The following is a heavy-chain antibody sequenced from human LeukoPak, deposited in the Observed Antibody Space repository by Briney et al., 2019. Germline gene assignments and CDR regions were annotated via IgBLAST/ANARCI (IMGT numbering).Heavy chain of an antibody. CDR1: GFTFSSYG. V-gene: IGHV3-30*18. CDR3: AKDYLPDIVVVPAAAAYYYYGMDV. D-gene: IGHD2-2*01. Sequence: PGGSLRLSCAASGFTFSSYGMHWVRQAPGKGLEWVAVISYDGSNKYYADSVKGRFTISRDNSKNTLYLQMNSLRAEDTAVYYCAKDYLPDIVVVPAAAAYYYYGMDVWGQGTTVTVSS. CDR2: ISYDGSNK. J-gene: IGHJ6*02.